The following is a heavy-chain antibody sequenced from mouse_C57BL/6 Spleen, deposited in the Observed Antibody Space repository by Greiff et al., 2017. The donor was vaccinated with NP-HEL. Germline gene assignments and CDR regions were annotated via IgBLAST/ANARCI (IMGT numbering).Heavy chain of an antibody. Sequence: QVQLQQPGAELVKPGASVTLSCKASGYTFTSYWLQWVKQRPGQGLEWIGEIDPSDSYTNYNQKFKGKATLTVDTSSSTAYMQLSSLTSEDSAVYYCARWSITTVVATNYWGQGTTLTVSS. D-gene: IGHD1-1*01. J-gene: IGHJ2*01. CDR2: IDPSDSYT. CDR3: ARWSITTVVATNY. V-gene: IGHV1-50*01. CDR1: GYTFTSYW.